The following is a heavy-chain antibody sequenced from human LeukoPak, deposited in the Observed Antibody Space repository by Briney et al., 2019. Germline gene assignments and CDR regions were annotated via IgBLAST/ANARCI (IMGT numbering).Heavy chain of an antibody. CDR3: AKDGQYYDFWSGPRGGAFDI. V-gene: IGHV3-30-3*01. D-gene: IGHD3-3*01. J-gene: IGHJ3*02. Sequence: GGSLRLSCAASGFTFSSYAMHWVRQAPGKGLEWVAVISYDGSNKYYADSVKGRFTISRDNSKNTLYLQMNSLRAEDTAVYYCAKDGQYYDFWSGPRGGAFDIWGQGTMVTVSS. CDR2: ISYDGSNK. CDR1: GFTFSSYA.